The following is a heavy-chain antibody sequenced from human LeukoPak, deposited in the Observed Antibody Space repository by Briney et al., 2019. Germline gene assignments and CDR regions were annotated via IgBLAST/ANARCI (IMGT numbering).Heavy chain of an antibody. CDR2: INPNSGGT. D-gene: IGHD3-9*01. CDR3: AREYILTAYYGDY. CDR1: GYTFTGFY. Sequence: ASVKVSCKASGYTFTGFYMHWVRQAPGQGLEWMGWINPNSGGTNYAQKFQGRVTMTWDTSISTAYMELSRLRSDDTAVYYCAREYILTAYYGDYWGQGTLVTVSS. J-gene: IGHJ4*02. V-gene: IGHV1-2*02.